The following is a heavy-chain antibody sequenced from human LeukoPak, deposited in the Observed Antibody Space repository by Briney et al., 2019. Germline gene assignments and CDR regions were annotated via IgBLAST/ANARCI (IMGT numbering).Heavy chain of an antibody. CDR2: IKSKSGGGTT. CDR1: GFKVRDVW. CDR3: TSDLRH. Sequence: GGSLRLSRGASGFKVRDVWMSWVRQAPGRGLEWLGRIKSKSGGGTTDYVAPVKGRFTISRDDSKNTVSLQMNSRKTEDTAVYYCTSDLRHWGQGTLVTVSS. V-gene: IGHV3-15*01. J-gene: IGHJ4*02.